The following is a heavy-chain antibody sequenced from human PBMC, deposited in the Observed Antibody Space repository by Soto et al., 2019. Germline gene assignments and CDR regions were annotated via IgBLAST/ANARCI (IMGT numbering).Heavy chain of an antibody. CDR2: IWYDGSNK. Sequence: GGSLRLSCAASGFTFSSYGMHWVRQAPGKGLEWVAVIWYDGSNKYYADSVKGRFTISRDNSKNTLYLQMNSLRAEDTAVYYCARDGYHGDYVYFDYWGQGTLVTVSS. D-gene: IGHD4-17*01. CDR3: ARDGYHGDYVYFDY. V-gene: IGHV3-33*01. J-gene: IGHJ4*02. CDR1: GFTFSSYG.